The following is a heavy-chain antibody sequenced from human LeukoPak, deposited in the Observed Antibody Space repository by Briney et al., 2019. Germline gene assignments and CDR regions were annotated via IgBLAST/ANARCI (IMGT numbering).Heavy chain of an antibody. CDR1: GFPFSSYG. D-gene: IGHD1-26*01. Sequence: GGSLRLSSAASGFPFSSYGMHWGRQAPGKGLEWVAFIRYDGSNKYYVESVKGRFSISRDNSKNTLYLEMNSLRAEDTAIYYCAKGKGKLGAFQSDFDYWGQGTLVTVSS. J-gene: IGHJ4*02. V-gene: IGHV3-30*02. CDR2: IRYDGSNK. CDR3: AKGKGKLGAFQSDFDY.